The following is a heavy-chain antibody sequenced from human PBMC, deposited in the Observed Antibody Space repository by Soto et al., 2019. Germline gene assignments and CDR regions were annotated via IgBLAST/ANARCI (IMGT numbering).Heavy chain of an antibody. J-gene: IGHJ5*02. CDR1: GFSLSTSGVG. Sequence: SGPTLVKPTQTLTLTCTFSGFSLSTSGVGVGWIRQPPGKALEWLALIYWDDDKRYSPSLKSRLTITKDTSKNQVVLTMTNMDPVDTATYYCAHTLSMVRGVIPDRANNWFDPWGQGTLVTVSS. CDR2: IYWDDDK. D-gene: IGHD3-10*01. CDR3: AHTLSMVRGVIPDRANNWFDP. V-gene: IGHV2-5*02.